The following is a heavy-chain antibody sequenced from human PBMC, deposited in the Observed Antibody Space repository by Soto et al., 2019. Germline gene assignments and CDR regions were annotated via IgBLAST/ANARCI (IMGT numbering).Heavy chain of an antibody. CDR3: VMSGTARLLRHSWFDT. CDR1: GFTFNTYD. J-gene: IGHJ5*02. D-gene: IGHD2-21*01. Sequence: PGGSLRLSCAASGFTFNTYDMNWVRQAPGKGLEWVSSITTSSAYIYYADSLKGLITISRDNAKNSLFLQMNSLRAEDTAVYYCVMSGTARLLRHSWFDTWGQGTLVTVSS. V-gene: IGHV3-21*01. CDR2: ITTSSAYI.